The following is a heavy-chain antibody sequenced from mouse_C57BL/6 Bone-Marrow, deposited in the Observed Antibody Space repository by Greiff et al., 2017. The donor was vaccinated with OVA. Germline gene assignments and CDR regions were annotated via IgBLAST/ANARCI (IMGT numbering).Heavy chain of an antibody. CDR2: IWSGGST. J-gene: IGHJ2*01. Sequence: QVQLQQSGPGLVQPSQSLSITCTVSGFSLTSYGVHWVRQSPGKGLEWLGVIWSGGSTDYNAACISRLSISKDDSKSQVFFKMNSLQADDTAIYYCARRGFDYWGQGTTLTVSS. CDR1: GFSLTSYG. CDR3: ARRGFDY. V-gene: IGHV2-2*01.